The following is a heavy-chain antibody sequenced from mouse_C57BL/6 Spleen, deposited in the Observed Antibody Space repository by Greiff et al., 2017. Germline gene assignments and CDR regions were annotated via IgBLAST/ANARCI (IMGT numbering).Heavy chain of an antibody. CDR3: ARTYGTYAFDY. V-gene: IGHV1-76*01. D-gene: IGHD2-1*01. CDR1: GYTFTDYY. CDR2: IYPGSGNT. Sequence: VQLQQSGAELVRPGASVKLSCKASGYTFTDYYINWVKQRPGQGLEWIARIYPGSGNTNYNEKFKGKATLTAEKSSSTAYMQLSRLTSVDSAVYFCARTYGTYAFDYWGQGTSVTVSS. J-gene: IGHJ4*01.